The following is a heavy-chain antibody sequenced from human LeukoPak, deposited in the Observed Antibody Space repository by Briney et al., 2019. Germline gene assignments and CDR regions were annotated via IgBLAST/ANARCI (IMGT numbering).Heavy chain of an antibody. CDR3: ARGSMIVVAIPPDN. V-gene: IGHV3-7*01. D-gene: IGHD3-22*01. CDR1: GFTFSSYW. Sequence: GGSLRLSCAASGFTFSSYWMSWVRQAPGKGLEWVANIKQDGSEKYYVDSVKGRFTISRDNAKNSLYLQMNSLKAEDTAVYYCARGSMIVVAIPPDNRGQRILVTVSS. CDR2: IKQDGSEK. J-gene: IGHJ4*02.